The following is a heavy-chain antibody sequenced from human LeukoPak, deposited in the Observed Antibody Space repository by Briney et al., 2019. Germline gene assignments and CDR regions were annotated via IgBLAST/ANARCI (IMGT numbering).Heavy chain of an antibody. J-gene: IGHJ5*02. CDR2: IIPIFGTA. CDR3: ARDYYGSKSSSFDP. D-gene: IGHD3-10*01. CDR1: GGTFSSYA. V-gene: IGHV1-69*05. Sequence: ASVKVSCKASGGTFSSYAISWVRQAPGQGLEWMGGIIPIFGTANYAQKFQGRVTMTRDTSIDTAYMELTSLRYEDTAVYYCARDYYGSKSSSFDPWGQGTLVTVSS.